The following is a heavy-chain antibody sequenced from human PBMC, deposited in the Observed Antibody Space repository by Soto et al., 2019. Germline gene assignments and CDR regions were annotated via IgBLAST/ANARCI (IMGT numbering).Heavy chain of an antibody. J-gene: IGHJ4*02. Sequence: QVQLVQSGAEVKKPGSSVKVSCAASGGSLNNYAVSWVRRTPGQGFEWLGEIIPAFGTPNYAQKFQDRVTITADVLTNTVFMELSSLRSEDTAVYYCAREGLRRGALDYWGQGSLVTVSS. CDR2: IIPAFGTP. CDR1: GGSLNNYA. CDR3: AREGLRRGALDY. V-gene: IGHV1-69*01. D-gene: IGHD6-6*01.